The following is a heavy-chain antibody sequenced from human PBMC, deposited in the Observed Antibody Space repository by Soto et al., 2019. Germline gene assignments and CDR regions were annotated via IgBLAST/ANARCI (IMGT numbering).Heavy chain of an antibody. CDR1: GFTFSSYG. D-gene: IGHD3-3*01. CDR3: AKDYDFWSGVPYYYMDV. V-gene: IGHV3-30*18. Sequence: PGGSLRLSCAASGFTFSSYGMHWVRQAPGKGLEWVAVISYDGSNKYYADSVKGRFTISRDNSKNTLYLQMNSLRAEDTAVYYCAKDYDFWSGVPYYYMDVWGKGTTVTVSS. J-gene: IGHJ6*03. CDR2: ISYDGSNK.